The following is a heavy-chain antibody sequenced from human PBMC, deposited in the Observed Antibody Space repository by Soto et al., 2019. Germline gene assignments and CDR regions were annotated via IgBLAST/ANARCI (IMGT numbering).Heavy chain of an antibody. CDR2: IYSRGST. V-gene: IGHV4-59*01. CDR1: GGSMSYYY. CDR3: ARTTDGSWPNWFYP. Sequence: NPSETLSLTCTVSGGSMSYYYWSWIRQPPGKGLEWIGYIYSRGSTNYTPSLKSRVTISVDTSKNQFSLKLSSVTAADTAVYYCARTTDGSWPNWFYPWGQGTLVTVSS. D-gene: IGHD6-13*01. J-gene: IGHJ5*02.